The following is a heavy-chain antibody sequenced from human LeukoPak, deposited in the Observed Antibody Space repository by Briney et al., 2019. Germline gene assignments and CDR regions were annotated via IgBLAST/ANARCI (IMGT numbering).Heavy chain of an antibody. CDR1: GITFSSHA. Sequence: GSLRLSCAASGITFSSHAMSWVRQAPGKGLEWVSVISGSGGSTDYADSVKGRFTISRDNSKNTLYLQMNSLRADDTAVYYCAKDWGRYSSSWYYFDYWGQGTLVTVSS. CDR2: ISGSGGST. CDR3: AKDWGRYSSSWYYFDY. V-gene: IGHV3-23*01. J-gene: IGHJ4*02. D-gene: IGHD6-13*01.